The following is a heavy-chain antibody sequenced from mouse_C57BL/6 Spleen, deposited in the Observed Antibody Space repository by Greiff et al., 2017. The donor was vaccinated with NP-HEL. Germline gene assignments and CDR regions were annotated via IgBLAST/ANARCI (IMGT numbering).Heavy chain of an antibody. V-gene: IGHV14-4*01. CDR3: TRYYGSSFDY. J-gene: IGHJ2*01. D-gene: IGHD1-1*01. Sequence: EVQLQQSGAELVRPGASVKLSCTASGFNIKDDYMHWVKQRPEQGLEWIGWIDPENGDTEYASKFQGKATITADTSSNKAYLQRSSLTSEDTAVYYCTRYYGSSFDYWGQGTTLTVSS. CDR1: GFNIKDDY. CDR2: IDPENGDT.